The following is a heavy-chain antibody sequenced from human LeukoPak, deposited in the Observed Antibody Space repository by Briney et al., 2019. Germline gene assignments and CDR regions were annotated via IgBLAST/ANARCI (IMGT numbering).Heavy chain of an antibody. CDR3: ARDTYGDYSLDY. CDR2: ISSSGSTI. Sequence: GGSLRLSCAASGFTFSSYWMSWVRQAPGKGLEWVSFISSSGSTINYADSVKGRFTISRDNAKNSLYLQMNSLRAEDTAVYYCARDTYGDYSLDYWGQGTLVTVSS. V-gene: IGHV3-48*04. CDR1: GFTFSSYW. J-gene: IGHJ4*02. D-gene: IGHD4-17*01.